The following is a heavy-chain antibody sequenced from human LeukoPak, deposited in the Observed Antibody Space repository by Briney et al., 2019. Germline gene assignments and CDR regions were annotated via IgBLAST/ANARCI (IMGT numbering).Heavy chain of an antibody. D-gene: IGHD3-22*01. CDR3: ARVDKDYYDSSGYYFWYYFDY. CDR2: INPNSGGT. V-gene: IGHV1-2*02. CDR1: GYTFTSYD. Sequence: ASVKVSCKASGYTFTSYDINWVRQAPGQGLEWMGWINPNSGGTNYAQKFQGRVTMTRDTSISTAYMELSRLRSDDTAVYYCARVDKDYYDSSGYYFWYYFDYWGQGTLVTVSS. J-gene: IGHJ4*02.